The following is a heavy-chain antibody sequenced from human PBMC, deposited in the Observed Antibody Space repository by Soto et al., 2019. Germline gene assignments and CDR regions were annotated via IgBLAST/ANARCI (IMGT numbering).Heavy chain of an antibody. D-gene: IGHD4-4*01. CDR2: ISGSGGST. V-gene: IGHV3-23*01. J-gene: IGHJ4*02. CDR3: ARGRVVTTVTTNTLEFDY. Sequence: MRCHYKTPGKGLEWVSAISGSGGSTYYADSVKGRFTISRDNSKNQFSLKLSSVTAADTAVYYCARGRVVTTVTTNTLEFDYWGQRTLVTVSS.